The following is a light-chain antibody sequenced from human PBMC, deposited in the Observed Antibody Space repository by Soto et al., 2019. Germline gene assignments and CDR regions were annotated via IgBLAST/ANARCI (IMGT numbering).Light chain of an antibody. CDR2: EVS. Sequence: DVAMTQSPLSLPVTLGQPASISCRSSQSLVYSDGKTYLSWFHQRPGQSPRRLIYEVSNRDSGVPDRFSGRGSGTDFTLKISRVDAEDVGVYYCMQGTHWPRTFGQGTKVEIK. CDR1: QSLVYSDGKTY. J-gene: IGKJ1*01. CDR3: MQGTHWPRT. V-gene: IGKV2-30*01.